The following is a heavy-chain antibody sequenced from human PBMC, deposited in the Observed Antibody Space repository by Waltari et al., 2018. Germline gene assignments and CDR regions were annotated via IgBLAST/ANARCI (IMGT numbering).Heavy chain of an antibody. D-gene: IGHD4-17*01. Sequence: EVQLVESGGGLVQPGGSLRLSCAASGFIVRSNYMTWVRQAPGKGRGWVSVIYNSGSTYYGDSVKGRFTISRDTFKNTVNLQMNSVRADDTAIYYCARAHSDYGDYAGAFDIWGQGTMVTVSS. J-gene: IGHJ3*02. CDR2: IYNSGST. CDR3: ARAHSDYGDYAGAFDI. CDR1: GFIVRSNY. V-gene: IGHV3-66*01.